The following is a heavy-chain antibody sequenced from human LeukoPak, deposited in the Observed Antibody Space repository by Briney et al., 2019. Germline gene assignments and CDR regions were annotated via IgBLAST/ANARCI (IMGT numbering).Heavy chain of an antibody. V-gene: IGHV3-48*01. CDR1: GFTFSSYS. CDR2: ISSSSSTI. CDR3: ARPMGDYGGNLSDY. Sequence: GGSLRLSCAASGFTFSSYSMDWVRQAPGKGLEWVSYISSSSSTIYYADSVKGRFTISRDNAKNSLYLQMNSLRAEDTAVYYCARPMGDYGGNLSDYWGQGTLVTVSS. J-gene: IGHJ4*02. D-gene: IGHD4-23*01.